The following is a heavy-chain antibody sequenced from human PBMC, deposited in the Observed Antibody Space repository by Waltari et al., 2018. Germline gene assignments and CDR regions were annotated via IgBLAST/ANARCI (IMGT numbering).Heavy chain of an antibody. CDR1: ALASSSLG. Sequence: QLVESGGGLVQPGASLRLYCIGSALASSSLGMHRVRQGPVGGLAWVAFIWSDGTITQYADSVKVRFLISRDNTKQLLVLQLRYLRVEDSGLYYCVGGTPPATRSGRHFFGHWGLGTHVTVSS. J-gene: IGHJ4*02. CDR3: VGGTPPATRSGRHFFGH. D-gene: IGHD3-10*01. V-gene: IGHV3-33*03. CDR2: IWSDGTIT.